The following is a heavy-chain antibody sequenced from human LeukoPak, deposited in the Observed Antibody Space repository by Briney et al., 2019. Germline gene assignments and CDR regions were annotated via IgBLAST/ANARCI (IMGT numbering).Heavy chain of an antibody. D-gene: IGHD6-19*01. J-gene: IGHJ1*01. CDR1: GGSISSYY. Sequence: PSETLSLTCTVSGGSISSYYWSWIRQPPGKGLEWIGYIYYSGSTYYNPSLKSRVTISVDTSKNQFSLKLSSVTAADTAVYYCARGGWYPESFQHWGQGALVTVSS. CDR2: IYYSGST. V-gene: IGHV4-59*01. CDR3: ARGGWYPESFQH.